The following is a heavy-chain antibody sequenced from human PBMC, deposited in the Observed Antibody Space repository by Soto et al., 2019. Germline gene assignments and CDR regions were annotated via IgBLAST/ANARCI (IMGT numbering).Heavy chain of an antibody. Sequence: QVQLQESGPGLVKPSETLSLTCTVSGGSISSYYWSWIRQPPGKGLEWIGYIDYSGSTNYNPSLKSRVTISVDTSKNQFSLKLSSVTAADTAVYYGARDILRRGDYWGQGTLVTVSS. V-gene: IGHV4-59*01. CDR1: GGSISSYY. J-gene: IGHJ4*02. D-gene: IGHD1-26*01. CDR2: IDYSGST. CDR3: ARDILRRGDY.